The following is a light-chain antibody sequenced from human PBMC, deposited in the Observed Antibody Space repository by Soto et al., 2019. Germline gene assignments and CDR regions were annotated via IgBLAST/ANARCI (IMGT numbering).Light chain of an antibody. V-gene: IGKV3-20*01. CDR1: QSLVYSDGNTY. J-gene: IGKJ3*01. CDR2: DAS. Sequence: VLAQSPLSLPVTLGQPSTISCRSSQSLVYSDGNTYLAWYQQKPGQAPRLLIYDASSRATGIPDRFSGSGSGTDFTLTISRLEPEDFAVYYCQQYGSSPLTFGPVTKVDI. CDR3: QQYGSSPLT.